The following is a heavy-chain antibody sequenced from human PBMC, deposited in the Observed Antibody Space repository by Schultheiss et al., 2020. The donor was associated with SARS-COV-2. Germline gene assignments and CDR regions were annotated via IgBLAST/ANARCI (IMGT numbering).Heavy chain of an antibody. CDR1: GFTFSSYA. J-gene: IGHJ5*02. D-gene: IGHD3-10*01. CDR2: IRSKANSYAT. CDR3: ARLSSDFRSSWFDP. V-gene: IGHV3-73*01. Sequence: GGSLRLSCAASGFTFSSYAMHWVRQAPGKGLEWVGRIRSKANSYATAYAASVKGRFTISRDDSKNTVYLQMNSLRVEDRAVYYCARLSSDFRSSWFDPWGQGTLVTVSS.